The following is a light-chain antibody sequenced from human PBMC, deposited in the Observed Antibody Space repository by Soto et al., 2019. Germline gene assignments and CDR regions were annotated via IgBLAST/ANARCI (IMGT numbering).Light chain of an antibody. CDR3: QQANSFPLT. J-gene: IGKJ5*01. CDR1: QGISTW. V-gene: IGKV1-12*01. CDR2: AAS. Sequence: IHMTQSPSFVSASVGDRVTIPCRASQGISTWLAWYQQKPGKAPNLLIYAASTLQSGVPSRFSGSGSGTDFNLTISSLQTEDFATYYCQQANSFPLTFGQGTRLEIK.